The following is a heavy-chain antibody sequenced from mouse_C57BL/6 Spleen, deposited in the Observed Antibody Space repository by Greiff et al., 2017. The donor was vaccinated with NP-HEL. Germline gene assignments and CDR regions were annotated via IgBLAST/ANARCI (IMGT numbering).Heavy chain of an antibody. CDR1: GYTFTSYT. V-gene: IGHV1-4*01. Sequence: QVQLQQSGAELARPGASVKMSCKASGYTFTSYTMHWVKQRPGQGLEWIGYINPSSGYTKYNQKFKDKATLTADKSSSTAYMQLSSLTSEDSAVYYCARPQAGDYYAMDYWGQGTSVTVSS. J-gene: IGHJ4*01. CDR2: INPSSGYT. D-gene: IGHD3-2*02. CDR3: ARPQAGDYYAMDY.